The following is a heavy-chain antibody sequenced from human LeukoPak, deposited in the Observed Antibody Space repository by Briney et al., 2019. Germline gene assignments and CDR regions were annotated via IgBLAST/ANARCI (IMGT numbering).Heavy chain of an antibody. V-gene: IGHV4-4*07. CDR3: AREYSSSSGAYYFDS. D-gene: IGHD6-6*01. J-gene: IGHJ4*02. CDR1: GYSISSGYY. Sequence: SETLSLTCAVSGYSISSGYYWGRIRQPAGKGLEWIGRIYTSGSTNYNPSLKSRVTMSVDTSKNQFSLKLSSVTAADTAVYYCAREYSSSSGAYYFDSWGQGTLVTVSS. CDR2: IYTSGST.